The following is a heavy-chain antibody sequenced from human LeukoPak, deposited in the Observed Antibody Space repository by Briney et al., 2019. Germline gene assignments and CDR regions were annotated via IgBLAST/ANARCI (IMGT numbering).Heavy chain of an antibody. CDR1: GFTFSSYS. J-gene: IGHJ4*02. V-gene: IGHV3-53*01. Sequence: PGGSLRLSCAASGFTFSSYSMNWVRQAPGKGLEWVSVIYSGGSTYYADSVKGRFTISRDNSKNTLYLQMNSLRAEDTAVYYCARDRSWGIDYWGQGTLVIVSS. CDR2: IYSGGST. CDR3: ARDRSWGIDY. D-gene: IGHD7-27*01.